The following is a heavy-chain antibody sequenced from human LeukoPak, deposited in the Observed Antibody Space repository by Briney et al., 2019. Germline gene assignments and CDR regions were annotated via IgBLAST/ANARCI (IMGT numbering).Heavy chain of an antibody. J-gene: IGHJ4*02. CDR1: GFTFSSYA. D-gene: IGHD6-13*01. CDR3: AKRPSSWLPFDY. CDR2: INGSGGST. V-gene: IGHV3-23*01. Sequence: GGSLRLSCAASGFTFSSYAMSWVRQAPGKGLEWVSDINGSGGSTNHADSVKGRFTISRDNSKNTLYLQMNSLRAEDTAVYYCAKRPSSWLPFDYWGQGTLVTVSS.